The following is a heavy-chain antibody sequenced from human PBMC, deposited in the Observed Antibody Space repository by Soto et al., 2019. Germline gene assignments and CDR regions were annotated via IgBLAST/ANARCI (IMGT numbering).Heavy chain of an antibody. Sequence: EVQLVESGGGLVQPGGSLRLSCAASGLPFSSHYMSWIRQAPGRGLEWVAKINPDGRDEQYADSVRGRFTVSRDNTKNLVFLQMKGLRVEDTAVNYFARETWWRLDYWGQGNLVTVSS. J-gene: IGHJ4*02. CDR2: INPDGRDE. D-gene: IGHD2-15*01. V-gene: IGHV3-7*04. CDR3: ARETWWRLDY. CDR1: GLPFSSHY.